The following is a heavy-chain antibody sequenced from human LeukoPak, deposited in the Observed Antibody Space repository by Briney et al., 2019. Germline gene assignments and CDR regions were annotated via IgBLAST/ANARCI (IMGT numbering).Heavy chain of an antibody. CDR1: GFTFSSYW. J-gene: IGHJ6*03. Sequence: PGGSLRLSCAASGFTFSSYWMHWVRQAPGKGLVWVSRINSDGSSTSYADSVKGRFTISRDNAKNTLYLQMNSLRAEDTAVYYCSSGSPYYYCYMDVWGKGTTVTASS. D-gene: IGHD3-10*01. CDR2: INSDGSST. CDR3: SSGSPYYYCYMDV. V-gene: IGHV3-74*01.